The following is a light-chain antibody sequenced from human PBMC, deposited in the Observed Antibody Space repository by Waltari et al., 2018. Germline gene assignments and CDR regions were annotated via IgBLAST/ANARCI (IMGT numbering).Light chain of an antibody. Sequence: EIHMMQSPSSLSASVRDRVTITCRASQSVSSYLNWYQQKPGKAPKLLIFAASSLQSGVSSRFSGSGTGTDFTLTINSLQPEDSATYYCQQSFIRPYTFGRGTKLEIK. CDR3: QQSFIRPYT. J-gene: IGKJ2*01. V-gene: IGKV1-39*01. CDR1: QSVSSY. CDR2: AAS.